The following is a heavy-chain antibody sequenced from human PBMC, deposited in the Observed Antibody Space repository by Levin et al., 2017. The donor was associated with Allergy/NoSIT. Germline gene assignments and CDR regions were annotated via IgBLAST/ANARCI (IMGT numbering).Heavy chain of an antibody. CDR3: AKAPSITIFGVVLGGAFDI. D-gene: IGHD3-3*01. CDR2: ISYDGSNK. V-gene: IGHV3-30*18. CDR1: GFTFSSYG. J-gene: IGHJ3*02. Sequence: TGGSLRLSCAASGFTFSSYGMHWVRQAPGKGLEWVAVISYDGSNKYYADSVKGRFTISRDNSKNTLYLQMNSLRAEDTAVYYCAKAPSITIFGVVLGGAFDIWGQGTMVTVSS.